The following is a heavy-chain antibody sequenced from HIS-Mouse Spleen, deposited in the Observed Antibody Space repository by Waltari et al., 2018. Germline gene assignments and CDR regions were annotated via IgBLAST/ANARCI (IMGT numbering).Heavy chain of an antibody. J-gene: IGHJ2*01. CDR3: AREIPYSSSWYDWYFDL. Sequence: QLQLQESGPGLVTPSETLSLTCPVPGGSISSSSYYCGWIRARPGKGLEWIGSIYYSGSTYYNPSLKSRVTISVDTSKNQFSLKLSSVTAADTAVYYCAREIPYSSSWYDWYFDLWGRGTLVTVSS. V-gene: IGHV4-39*07. CDR2: IYYSGST. D-gene: IGHD6-13*01. CDR1: GGSISSSSYY.